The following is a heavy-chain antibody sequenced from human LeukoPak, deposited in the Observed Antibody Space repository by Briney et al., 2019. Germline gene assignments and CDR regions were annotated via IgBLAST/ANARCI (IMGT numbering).Heavy chain of an antibody. V-gene: IGHV4-4*02. CDR3: ASIAAAGKRGNY. J-gene: IGHJ4*02. CDR1: GGSISSSNW. CDR2: IYHSGSA. Sequence: PSGTLSLTCAASGGSISSSNWWSWVRQPPGKGLEWIGEIYHSGSANYNPSLKSRVTISVDKSKNQFSLKLSSVTAADTAVYYCASIAAAGKRGNYWGQGTLVTVSS. D-gene: IGHD6-13*01.